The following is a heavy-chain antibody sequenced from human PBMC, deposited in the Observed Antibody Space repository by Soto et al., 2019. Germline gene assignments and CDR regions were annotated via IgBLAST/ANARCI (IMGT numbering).Heavy chain of an antibody. D-gene: IGHD6-13*01. J-gene: IGHJ6*02. CDR1: GFTFSSYE. CDR2: ISGSGSTI. Sequence: EVQLVESGGGLVQPGGSLRLSCATSGFTFSSYEMNWVRQAPGKGLAWVSYISGSGSTIYYADSVKGRFTISRDNAKNSLYLQMDSLRAEETAAYYCARDQEAGSFFPYYYGMDVWGQGTTVTVSS. V-gene: IGHV3-48*03. CDR3: ARDQEAGSFFPYYYGMDV.